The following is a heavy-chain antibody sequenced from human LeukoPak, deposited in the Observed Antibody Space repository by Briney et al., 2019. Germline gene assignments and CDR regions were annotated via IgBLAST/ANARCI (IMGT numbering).Heavy chain of an antibody. CDR1: GFTFSSYG. CDR3: ARGGERRGYIRYDYAWNYVIDV. CDR2: IWNDGSKI. D-gene: IGHD5-12*01. J-gene: IGHJ6*02. V-gene: IGHV3-33*01. Sequence: GESLRLSCTPSGFTFSSYGMHWVRQAPGKGLEWVAVIWNDGSKIFYGASVKGRSTISRDNSKNTLYLQMNSLTAEDTAFYFCARGGERRGYIRYDYAWNYVIDVWGQGTTVTVSS.